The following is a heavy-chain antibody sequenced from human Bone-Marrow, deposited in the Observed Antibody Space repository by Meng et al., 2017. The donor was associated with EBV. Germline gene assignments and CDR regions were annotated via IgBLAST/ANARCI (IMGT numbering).Heavy chain of an antibody. V-gene: IGHV4-34*01. CDR1: GGSFSGYY. J-gene: IGHJ5*02. CDR2: INHSGNT. CDR3: AREVYNWFDP. Sequence: QVQLQQWGAGLLKPSETLSLTCAVYGGSFSGYYWSWIRQPPGKGLEWIGEINHSGNTNYNPSLKSRVTISVDTSKNQFSLKLSSVTAADTAVYYCAREVYNWFDPWGQGTLVTVSS. D-gene: IGHD6-6*01.